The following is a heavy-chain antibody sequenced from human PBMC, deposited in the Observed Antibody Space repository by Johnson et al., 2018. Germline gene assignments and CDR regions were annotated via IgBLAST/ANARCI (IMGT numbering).Heavy chain of an antibody. Sequence: VQLVESGGGVVQPGRSLRLSCAASGFTFSSYVMHWVRQAPGKGLEWVDVIWYDGSNKYYADSVKGRFTISRDNSKNTLYLQMKSLRAEDTAVYYCARWGTYSGSLGNIFWGQGTMVTVSS. V-gene: IGHV3-33*01. CDR2: IWYDGSNK. CDR3: ARWGTYSGSLGNIF. J-gene: IGHJ3*01. CDR1: GFTFSSYV. D-gene: IGHD1-26*01.